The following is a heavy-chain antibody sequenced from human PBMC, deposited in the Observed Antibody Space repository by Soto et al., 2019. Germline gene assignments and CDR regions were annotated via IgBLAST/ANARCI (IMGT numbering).Heavy chain of an antibody. Sequence: SETLSLTCTVSGGSVSGGSYYWSWIRQPPGKGLEWIGYIFYTVSSNYNLSLKSRATISVDTSQNQFSLKLSSVTAADPAVYYCARDRGFLQCFDSWGQGTLVTVSS. V-gene: IGHV4-61*01. CDR2: IFYTVSS. D-gene: IGHD3-22*01. CDR1: GGSVSGGSYY. CDR3: ARDRGFLQCFDS. J-gene: IGHJ4*02.